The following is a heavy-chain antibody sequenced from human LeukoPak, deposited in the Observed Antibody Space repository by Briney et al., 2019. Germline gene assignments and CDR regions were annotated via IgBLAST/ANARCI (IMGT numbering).Heavy chain of an antibody. CDR1: GFTFSSYA. CDR2: ISYDGSNK. D-gene: IGHD5-12*01. CDR3: ARDPHGYDNYYSAY. Sequence: GGSLRLSCAASGFTFSSYAMHWVRQAPGKGLEWVAVISYDGSNKYYAASVKGRFTISRDNSKNTLYLQMNSLRAEDTAVYYCARDPHGYDNYYSAYWGQGTLVTVSS. J-gene: IGHJ4*02. V-gene: IGHV3-30-3*01.